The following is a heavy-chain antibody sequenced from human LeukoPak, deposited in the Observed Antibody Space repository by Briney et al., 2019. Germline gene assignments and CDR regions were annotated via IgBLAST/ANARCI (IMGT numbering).Heavy chain of an antibody. CDR2: INHSGST. V-gene: IGHV4-34*01. CDR1: GGSFSDYY. Sequence: SETLSLTCAVYGGSFSDYYRSWLRQPPGKGLEWIGEINHSGSTNYNPSLKSRVTISVDTSKNQFSLKLSSVTAADTAVYYCAREVGDTAMVTHFDYWGQGTLVTVSS. D-gene: IGHD5-18*01. J-gene: IGHJ4*02. CDR3: AREVGDTAMVTHFDY.